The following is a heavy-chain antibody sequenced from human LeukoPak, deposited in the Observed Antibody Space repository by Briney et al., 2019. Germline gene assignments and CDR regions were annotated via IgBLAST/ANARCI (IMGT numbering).Heavy chain of an antibody. Sequence: SETLSLTCTVSGGSISSYYWSWIRQPPGKGLEWIGYISYSGTTNYNPSLKSRVTISVDTSKKQFSLKLTSATAADTAVYYCARGDDYKSTLFDYWGQGTLVTVSS. J-gene: IGHJ4*02. CDR2: ISYSGTT. D-gene: IGHD5-12*01. CDR1: GGSISSYY. V-gene: IGHV4-59*01. CDR3: ARGDDYKSTLFDY.